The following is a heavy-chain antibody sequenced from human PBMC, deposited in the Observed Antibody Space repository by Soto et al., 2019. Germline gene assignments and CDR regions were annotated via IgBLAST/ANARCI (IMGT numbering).Heavy chain of an antibody. CDR3: ARASRFLEWARLYYYGMDV. V-gene: IGHV1-69*06. J-gene: IGHJ6*02. CDR1: GGTFSSYA. CDR2: IIPIFGTA. Sequence: GASVKVSCKASGGTFSSYAISWVRQAPGQGLEWMGGIIPIFGTANYAQKFQGRVTITADKSTSTAYMELSSLRSEDTAVYYCARASRFLEWARLYYYGMDVWGQGTTVTVSS. D-gene: IGHD3-3*01.